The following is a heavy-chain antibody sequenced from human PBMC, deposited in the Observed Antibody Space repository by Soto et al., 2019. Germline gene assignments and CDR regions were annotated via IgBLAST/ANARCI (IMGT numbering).Heavy chain of an antibody. CDR1: GGSFSGYY. Sequence: SETLSLTCAVYGGSFSGYYWSWIRQPPGKGLEWIGEINHSGSTNYNPSLKSRVTISVDTSKNQFSLKLSSVTAADTAVYYCARGPYSNYGYYYYYYGMDVWGQGTTVTVSS. CDR3: ARGPYSNYGYYYYYYGMDV. D-gene: IGHD4-4*01. V-gene: IGHV4-34*01. CDR2: INHSGST. J-gene: IGHJ6*02.